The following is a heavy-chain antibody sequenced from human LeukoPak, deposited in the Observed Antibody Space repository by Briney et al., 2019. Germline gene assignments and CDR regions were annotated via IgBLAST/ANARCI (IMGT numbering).Heavy chain of an antibody. CDR1: GYTFTGYY. D-gene: IGHD6-13*01. V-gene: IGHV1-2*02. CDR2: INPNSGGT. CDR3: ARDGAGDSSSWPFDY. J-gene: IGHJ4*02. Sequence: ASVKVSCKASGYTFTGYYMHWVRQAPGQGPEWMGWINPNSGGTNYAQKFQGRVTMTRDTSISTAYMELSRLRSDDTAVYYCARDGAGDSSSWPFDYWGQGTLVTVSS.